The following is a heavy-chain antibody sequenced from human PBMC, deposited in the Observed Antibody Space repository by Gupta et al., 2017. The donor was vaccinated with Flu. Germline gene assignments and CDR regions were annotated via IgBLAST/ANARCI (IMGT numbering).Heavy chain of an antibody. Sequence: AGCGFTFTQAWVTWVRQSPGNGLQFVGLVKNEDEGGNMHYGESLRGRFILSRADSENTVDLQMNDLAVDDSGVYFCTTGQLWGQGTQVTVSS. CDR3: TTGQL. CDR2: VKNEDEGGNM. D-gene: IGHD1-1*01. J-gene: IGHJ1*01. V-gene: IGHV3-15*05. CDR1: GFTFTQAW.